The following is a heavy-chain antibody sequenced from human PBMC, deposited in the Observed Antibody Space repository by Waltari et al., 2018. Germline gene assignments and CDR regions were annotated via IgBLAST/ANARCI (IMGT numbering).Heavy chain of an antibody. V-gene: IGHV3-48*04. CDR2: ISTSSSPI. J-gene: IGHJ6*03. CDR3: ARGRVNGYMDV. D-gene: IGHD3-10*01. Sequence: EVQLVESGGGLVQPGGSLRLSCAASGLTFSSYRMNWVRQAPGKGLEWISYISTSSSPIYYADSVKGRFTISRDNAKNSLYLQMNSLRAEDTAVYYCARGRVNGYMDVWGKGTTVTVSS. CDR1: GLTFSSYR.